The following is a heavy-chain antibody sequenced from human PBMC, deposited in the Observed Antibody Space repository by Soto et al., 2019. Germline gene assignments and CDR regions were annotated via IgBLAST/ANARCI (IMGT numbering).Heavy chain of an antibody. J-gene: IGHJ6*02. Sequence: PGGSLRLSCSASGFTFKKHAMHWVRQAPGTGLEYVSGISDTGGSTFHADSVKGRFTISRDNSRCTLFLQMNSLRVEDTAVYYCVKGSRGPYHYYYNGVDVWGQGNKVTVSS. CDR3: VKGSRGPYHYYYNGVDV. D-gene: IGHD2-2*01. V-gene: IGHV3-64D*06. CDR1: GFTFKKHA. CDR2: ISDTGGST.